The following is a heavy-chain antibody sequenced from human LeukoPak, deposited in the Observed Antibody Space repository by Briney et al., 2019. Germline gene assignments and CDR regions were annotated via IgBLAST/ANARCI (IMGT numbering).Heavy chain of an antibody. D-gene: IGHD3-9*01. J-gene: IGHJ4*02. CDR1: GGTFSSYA. CDR2: IIPIFGTA. V-gene: IGHV1-69*13. CDR3: AIVVTDILTGYWYYFDY. Sequence: SVKVSCKASGGTFSSYAISWVRQAPGQGLEWMGGIIPIFGTANYAQKLQGRVTITADESTSTAYMELSSLRSEDTAVYYCAIVVTDILTGYWYYFDYWGQGTLVTVSS.